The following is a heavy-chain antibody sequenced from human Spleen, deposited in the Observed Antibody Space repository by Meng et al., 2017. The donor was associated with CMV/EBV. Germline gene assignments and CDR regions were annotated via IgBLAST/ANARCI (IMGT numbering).Heavy chain of an antibody. CDR3: ARIPAAKTYYYYGMDV. Sequence: YTFTGYYMHWVRQAPGQGLEWMGWINPNSGGTNYAQKFQGRVTMTRDTSISTAYMELSRLRSDDTAVYYCARIPAAKTYYYYGMDVWGQGTTVTVSS. D-gene: IGHD2-2*01. J-gene: IGHJ6*02. CDR2: INPNSGGT. CDR1: YTFTGYY. V-gene: IGHV1-2*02.